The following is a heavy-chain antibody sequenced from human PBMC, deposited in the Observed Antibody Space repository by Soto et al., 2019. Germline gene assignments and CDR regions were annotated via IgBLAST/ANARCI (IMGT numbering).Heavy chain of an antibody. CDR1: GGTFSSDA. V-gene: IGHV1-69*13. J-gene: IGHJ6*02. CDR3: ARDPVDTSMLTGYYGMDV. D-gene: IGHD5-18*01. Sequence: SVKVSCKASGGTFSSDAIDWVRQAPGQGLEWMGGIIPNFGTTNYAQKFQGRATITADESTSTVYMELSSLRSEDTAVYYCARDPVDTSMLTGYYGMDVWGQGTTVTAP. CDR2: IIPNFGTT.